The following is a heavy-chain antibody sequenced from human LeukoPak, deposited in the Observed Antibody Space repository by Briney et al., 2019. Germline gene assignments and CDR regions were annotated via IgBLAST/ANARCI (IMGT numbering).Heavy chain of an antibody. J-gene: IGHJ6*02. Sequence: SETLSLTCDVSGGSISSDHWWSWVRQSPGKGLEWIGEIYHSGSTYYNPSLKSRVTISVDTSKNQFSLKLSSVTAADTAVYYCASRDCSGGSCYDYYGMDVWGQGTTVTVSS. CDR1: GGSISSDHW. V-gene: IGHV4-4*02. D-gene: IGHD2-15*01. CDR2: IYHSGST. CDR3: ASRDCSGGSCYDYYGMDV.